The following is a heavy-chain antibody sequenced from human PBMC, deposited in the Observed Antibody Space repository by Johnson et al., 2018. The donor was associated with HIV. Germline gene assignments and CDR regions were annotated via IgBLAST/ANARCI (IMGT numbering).Heavy chain of an antibody. J-gene: IGHJ3*02. D-gene: IGHD6-13*01. CDR2: INWNGGST. CDR3: AKARAAAGTSDAFDI. V-gene: IGHV3-9*01. CDR1: GFTFDDYA. Sequence: VQLVESGGGLVQPGGSLRLSCAASGFTFDDYAMHWVRQAPGKGLEWVSGINWNGGSTGYADSVKGRFTISRDNSKNTLYLQMNSLRAEDTAVYYCAKARAAAGTSDAFDIWGQGTMVTVSS.